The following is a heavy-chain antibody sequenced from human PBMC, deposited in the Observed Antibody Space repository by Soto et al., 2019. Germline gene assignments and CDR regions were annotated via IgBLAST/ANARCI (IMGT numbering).Heavy chain of an antibody. J-gene: IGHJ3*02. CDR1: GYSFTSYW. CDR2: IYPGDSDT. Sequence: VESLKISCKGSGYSFTSYWIGWVRQMPGKGLEWMGIIYPGDSDTRYSPSFQGQVTISADKSISTAYLQWSSLKASDTAMYYCAKSIAAAGDAFDIWGQGTMVTV. D-gene: IGHD6-13*01. V-gene: IGHV5-51*01. CDR3: AKSIAAAGDAFDI.